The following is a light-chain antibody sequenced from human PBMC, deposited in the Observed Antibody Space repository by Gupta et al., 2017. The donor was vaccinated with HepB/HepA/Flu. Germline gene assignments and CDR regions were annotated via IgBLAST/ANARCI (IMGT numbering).Light chain of an antibody. CDR3: SSFTFTTTLVI. V-gene: IGLV2-14*03. Sequence: QSALTQPASVSGSPGPSLTISCTGPSSDFGGYNYVSWYQQHPGKAPKLLIYDVSNRPSGVSNRFSGSKSGNKASLTISGLRAEDEANYYCSSFTFTTTLVIFGGGTKLTVL. J-gene: IGLJ2*01. CDR1: SSDFGGYNY. CDR2: DVS.